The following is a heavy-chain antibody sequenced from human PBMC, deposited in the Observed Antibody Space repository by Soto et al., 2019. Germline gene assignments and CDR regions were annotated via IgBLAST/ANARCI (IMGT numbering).Heavy chain of an antibody. D-gene: IGHD2-21*02. J-gene: IGHJ6*02. CDR2: INHSGST. CDR3: VRDADETAIVPAPWLV. Sequence: SQTLSLTCAVYGGSFSGYYWRWIRQPPGKGLEWIGEINHSGSTNYDPSLKSRVTISVDTSKNQFSLKLSSVTAADTAVYYCVRDADETAIVPAPWLVWGRGTMVTVSS. V-gene: IGHV4-34*01. CDR1: GGSFSGYY.